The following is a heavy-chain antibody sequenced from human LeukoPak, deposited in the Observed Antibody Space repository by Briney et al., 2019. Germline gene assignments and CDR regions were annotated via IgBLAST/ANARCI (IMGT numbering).Heavy chain of an antibody. CDR1: GFQFSNYW. J-gene: IGHJ5*02. CDR2: INGNGGIR. D-gene: IGHD6-13*01. V-gene: IGHV3-74*03. Sequence: GDSLRLSCAASGFQFSNYWMHWVRQVPGKGLFWVSRINGNGGIRTYADSVRGRFTISRDNAKNSLYLQMNSLRAEDTAVYYCARDERQQLGGNWFDPWGQGTLVTVSS. CDR3: ARDERQQLGGNWFDP.